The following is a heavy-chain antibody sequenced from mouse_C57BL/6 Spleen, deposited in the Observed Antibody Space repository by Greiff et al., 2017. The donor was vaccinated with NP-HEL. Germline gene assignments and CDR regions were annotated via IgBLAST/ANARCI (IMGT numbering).Heavy chain of an antibody. Sequence: EVQLQQSGPELVKPGASVKISCKASGYTFTDYYMNWVKQSHGKSLEWIGDINPNNGGTSYNQKFKGKATLTVDKSSSTAYMELRSLTSEDSAVYYCARGAELDYKMDYWGQGTSVTVSS. CDR3: ARGAELDYKMDY. J-gene: IGHJ4*01. CDR1: GYTFTDYY. CDR2: INPNNGGT. V-gene: IGHV1-26*01. D-gene: IGHD2-12*01.